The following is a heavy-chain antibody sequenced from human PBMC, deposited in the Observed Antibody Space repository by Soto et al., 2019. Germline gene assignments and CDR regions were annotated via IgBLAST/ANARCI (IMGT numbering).Heavy chain of an antibody. J-gene: IGHJ5*02. Sequence: ASVNVSCKASGYTFTVYYMHWVRQAPGQGLEWMGWINPNSGGTNYAQKFQGRVTMTRDTSISTAYLELSRLRSDDTAVYFCASEFRDIGYDSQNTNWFVPLGQGILVSGS. V-gene: IGHV1-2*02. CDR2: INPNSGGT. CDR3: ASEFRDIGYDSQNTNWFVP. CDR1: GYTFTVYY. D-gene: IGHD3-16*01.